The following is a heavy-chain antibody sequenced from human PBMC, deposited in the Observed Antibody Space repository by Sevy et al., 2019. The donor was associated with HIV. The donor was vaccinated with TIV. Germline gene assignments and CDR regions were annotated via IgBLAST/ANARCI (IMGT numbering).Heavy chain of an antibody. CDR3: ARDGGVVVAADYFDY. CDR2: ISYYGSNK. D-gene: IGHD2-15*01. Sequence: GGSLRLSCAASGFTFSSYAMHWVRQAPGKGLEWVAVISYYGSNKYYADSVKGRFTISRDNSKNTLYLQMNSLRAEDTAVYYCARDGGVVVAADYFDYWGQGTLVTVSS. J-gene: IGHJ4*02. CDR1: GFTFSSYA. V-gene: IGHV3-30-3*01.